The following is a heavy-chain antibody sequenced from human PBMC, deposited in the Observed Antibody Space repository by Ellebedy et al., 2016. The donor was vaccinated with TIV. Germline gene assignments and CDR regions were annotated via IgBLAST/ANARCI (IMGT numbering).Heavy chain of an antibody. D-gene: IGHD4-17*01. CDR1: GFTFSSHW. Sequence: GGSLRLXXAAYGFTFSSHWMTWVRQAPGKGLEWVANIKQDGTEEYYVDSVKGRFTISRDNAKNSLYLQMNSLRAEDTAVYYCARHYGDYGKDHWGQGTLVTVSS. CDR3: ARHYGDYGKDH. J-gene: IGHJ4*02. CDR2: IKQDGTEE. V-gene: IGHV3-7*01.